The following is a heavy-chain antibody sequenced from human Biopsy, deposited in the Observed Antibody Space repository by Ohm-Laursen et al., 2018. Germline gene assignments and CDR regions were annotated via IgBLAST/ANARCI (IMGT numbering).Heavy chain of an antibody. CDR2: IIPMFGTA. Sequence: ASVKVSCKASGGTFINYAISWVRQAPGQGLEWMGGIIPMFGTANYAQMFQGRVTISADEPTSTSYMELSSLTAEDTAIYYCARGPHSGSHSCFDYWGRGTLVTVPS. V-gene: IGHV1-69*13. CDR1: GGTFINYA. J-gene: IGHJ4*02. CDR3: ARGPHSGSHSCFDY. D-gene: IGHD1-26*01.